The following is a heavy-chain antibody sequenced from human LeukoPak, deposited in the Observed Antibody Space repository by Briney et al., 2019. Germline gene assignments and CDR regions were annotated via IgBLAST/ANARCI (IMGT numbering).Heavy chain of an antibody. D-gene: IGHD5/OR15-5a*01. CDR3: ARRHAPLAVVSGAFDI. CDR1: RDSFTNHW. J-gene: IGHJ3*02. V-gene: IGHV5-51*01. Sequence: GESLKISCKGSRDSFTNHWIGWVRQMPGKGVEGIGIIYSGDSDTRYSPSFQGQVTMPADKSIDTAYLQWSSLKASDTAMYYCARRHAPLAVVSGAFDIRGQGTVVTVSS. CDR2: IYSGDSDT.